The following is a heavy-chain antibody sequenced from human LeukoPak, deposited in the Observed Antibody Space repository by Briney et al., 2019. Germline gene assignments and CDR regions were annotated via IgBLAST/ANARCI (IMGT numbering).Heavy chain of an antibody. CDR3: ARNEGYSYGYRY. CDR1: GGSISSYH. D-gene: IGHD5-18*01. Sequence: SETLSLTCTVSGGSISSYHWSWIRQPPGKGLEWIGYIYYSGSTNYNPSLKSQATISVHTSKNQFSLKLSSVTAADTAVYYCARNEGYSYGYRYWGQGTLVTVSS. V-gene: IGHV4-59*08. CDR2: IYYSGST. J-gene: IGHJ4*02.